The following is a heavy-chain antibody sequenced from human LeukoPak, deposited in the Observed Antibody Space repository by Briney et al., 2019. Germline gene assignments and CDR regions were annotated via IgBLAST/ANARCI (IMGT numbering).Heavy chain of an antibody. V-gene: IGHV3-23*01. CDR2: ISGSGGST. D-gene: IGHD5-18*01. J-gene: IGHJ4*02. CDR1: GFTFSSYG. CDR3: AKDIQYSYGPRAYYFDY. Sequence: GGSLRLSCAASGFTFSSYGMSWVRQAPGQGLEWVSAISGSGGSTYYADSVKGRFTISRDNSKNTLYLQMNSLRAEDTALYYCAKDIQYSYGPRAYYFDYWGQGTLVTVSS.